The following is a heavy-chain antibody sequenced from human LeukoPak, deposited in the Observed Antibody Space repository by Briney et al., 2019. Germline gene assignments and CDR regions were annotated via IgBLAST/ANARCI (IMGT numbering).Heavy chain of an antibody. D-gene: IGHD3-10*01. CDR2: IWYDGSNK. Sequence: GGSLRLSFAASGFTFSSYGMHWVRQAPGKGLEWVTVIWYDGSNKYYADSVEGRFTISRDNSKNTLYLQMNSLRAEDTALYYCARSSYGAGSSPTPDYWGQGALVTVSS. CDR1: GFTFSSYG. CDR3: ARSSYGAGSSPTPDY. V-gene: IGHV3-33*01. J-gene: IGHJ4*02.